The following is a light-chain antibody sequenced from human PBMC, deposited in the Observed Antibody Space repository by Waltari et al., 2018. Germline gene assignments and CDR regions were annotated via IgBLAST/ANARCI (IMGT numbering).Light chain of an antibody. Sequence: QLVLTQSPSASASLGASVKLTCTLSSGHSSYALPWHQQQPEKGPRFLMKLNSDGSHSKGDGIPDRFSGSSSGAERYLTISSLQSEDEADYYCQTWGTVLFGGGTKLTVL. CDR3: QTWGTVL. J-gene: IGLJ2*01. CDR2: LNSDGSH. V-gene: IGLV4-69*01. CDR1: SGHSSYA.